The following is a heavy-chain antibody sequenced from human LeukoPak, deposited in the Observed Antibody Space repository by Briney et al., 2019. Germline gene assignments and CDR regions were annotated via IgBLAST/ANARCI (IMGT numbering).Heavy chain of an antibody. CDR2: IKEDGSEK. D-gene: IGHD3-10*01. Sequence: GGSLRLSCAASGFAFSNYWMIWVRQAPGKGLEWVANIKEDGSEKDYVDSVKGRFTISRDNAKNSLYLQMNSLRTEDTAVYYCARVGLGVGSGRKASGFDPWGQGTLVTVSS. CDR1: GFAFSNYW. V-gene: IGHV3-7*01. CDR3: ARVGLGVGSGRKASGFDP. J-gene: IGHJ5*02.